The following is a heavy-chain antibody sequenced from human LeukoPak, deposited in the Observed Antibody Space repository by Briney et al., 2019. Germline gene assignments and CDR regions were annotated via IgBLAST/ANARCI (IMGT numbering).Heavy chain of an antibody. Sequence: SGTLSLTCAVSGGSISSSNWWSWVRQPPGKGLEWIGEIYHSGSTNYNPSLKSRATISVDKSKNQFSLKLSSVTAADTAVYYCARAQLEGYYFDYWGQGTLVTVSS. CDR3: ARAQLEGYYFDY. J-gene: IGHJ4*02. CDR2: IYHSGST. V-gene: IGHV4-4*02. CDR1: GGSISSSNW. D-gene: IGHD6-13*01.